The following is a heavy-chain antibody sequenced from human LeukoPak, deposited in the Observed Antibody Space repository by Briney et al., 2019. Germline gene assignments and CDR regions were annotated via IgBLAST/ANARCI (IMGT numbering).Heavy chain of an antibody. CDR1: GFTFDDYA. Sequence: GGSLRLSCAASGFTFDDYAMHWVRQAPGKGLEWVSLISWDGGSTYYADSVKGRFTISRDNSKNSLYLQMNSLRAEDTALYYCAKDNGVSSGYYGPTIDYWGQGTLVTVSS. CDR2: ISWDGGST. J-gene: IGHJ4*02. V-gene: IGHV3-43D*03. D-gene: IGHD3-22*01. CDR3: AKDNGVSSGYYGPTIDY.